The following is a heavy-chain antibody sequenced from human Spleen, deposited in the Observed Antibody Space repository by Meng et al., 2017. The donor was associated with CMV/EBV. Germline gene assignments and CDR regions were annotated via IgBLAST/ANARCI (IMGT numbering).Heavy chain of an antibody. V-gene: IGHV3-11*01. J-gene: IGHJ4*02. CDR2: ISSSSSSMR. CDR3: ARGMSLGNQ. Sequence: GESLKISCAASGFIFSDYYMSWIRQTPGKGLEWVAYISSSSSSMRYYADSVKGRFTISRDNANNLLYLQMNSLRAEDTAVYYCARGMSLGNQWGQGTLVTVSS. CDR1: GFIFSDYY. D-gene: IGHD3-16*01.